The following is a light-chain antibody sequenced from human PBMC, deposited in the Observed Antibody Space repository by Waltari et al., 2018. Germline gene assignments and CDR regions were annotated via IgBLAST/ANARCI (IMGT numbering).Light chain of an antibody. Sequence: DIQMTQSPSPLSASVGARVTITCRESQDISNFLAWFQQKPGKAPNSLIYGVSSLQSEVPSRFSGSGSGTNVTLTISSLQSEDFATYYCQQYHSYPRTFGQGTKVDIK. J-gene: IGKJ1*01. V-gene: IGKV1-16*01. CDR1: QDISNF. CDR3: QQYHSYPRT. CDR2: GVS.